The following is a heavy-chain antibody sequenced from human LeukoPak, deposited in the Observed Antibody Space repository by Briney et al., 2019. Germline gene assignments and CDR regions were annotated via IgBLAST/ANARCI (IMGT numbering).Heavy chain of an antibody. CDR3: ARSGQQLMDSYYYYYMDV. CDR1: GYSFTSYW. V-gene: IGHV5-51*01. D-gene: IGHD6-13*01. CDR2: IYPGDSDT. Sequence: SGESLKISCKGSGYSFTSYWIGWVRQMPGKGLKWMGIIYPGDSDTRYSPSFQGQVTISADKSISTAYLQWSSLKASDTAMYYCARSGQQLMDSYYYYYMDVWGKGTTVTVSS. J-gene: IGHJ6*03.